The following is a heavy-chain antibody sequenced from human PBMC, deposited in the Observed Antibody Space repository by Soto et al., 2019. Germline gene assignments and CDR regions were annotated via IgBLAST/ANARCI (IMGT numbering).Heavy chain of an antibody. CDR3: ARVAGDAYDFWSGYYINYYYYGMDV. J-gene: IGHJ6*02. D-gene: IGHD3-3*01. V-gene: IGHV1-8*01. Sequence: ASVKGSCKASGYTFTSYDINWVRQATGQGLEWMGWMNPNSGNTGYAQKFQGRVTMTRNTSISTAYMELSSLRSEDTAVYYCARVAGDAYDFWSGYYINYYYYGMDVWGQGTTVTVSS. CDR1: GYTFTSYD. CDR2: MNPNSGNT.